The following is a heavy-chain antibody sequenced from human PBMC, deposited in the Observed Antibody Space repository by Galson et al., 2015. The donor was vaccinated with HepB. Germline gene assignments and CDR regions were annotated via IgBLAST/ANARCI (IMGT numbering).Heavy chain of an antibody. CDR1: GFTFSMYW. J-gene: IGHJ3*01. V-gene: IGHV3-7*01. CDR2: IKQDGSGK. CDR3: RVGNEGFDV. Sequence: SLRLSCAASGFTFSMYWMTWVRQAPGKGLEWVANIKQDGSGKYYVDSVKGRFTISRDNAKKSMYLQMNSLRAEDTAVYYCRVGNEGFDVWGQGTVVTVSS.